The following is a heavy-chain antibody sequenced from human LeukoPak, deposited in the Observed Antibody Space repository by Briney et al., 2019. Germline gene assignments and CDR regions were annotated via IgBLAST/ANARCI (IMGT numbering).Heavy chain of an antibody. V-gene: IGHV3-11*06. CDR2: ISSSSSYI. Sequence: PGGSLRLSCAASGLTFSDYYMSWIRQAPGKGLEWVSSISSSSSYIYYADSVKGRFTISRDNAKNSLYLQMNSLRAEDTAVYYCAPFVEWELTYTFDYWGQGTLVTVSS. D-gene: IGHD1-26*01. CDR1: GLTFSDYY. J-gene: IGHJ4*02. CDR3: APFVEWELTYTFDY.